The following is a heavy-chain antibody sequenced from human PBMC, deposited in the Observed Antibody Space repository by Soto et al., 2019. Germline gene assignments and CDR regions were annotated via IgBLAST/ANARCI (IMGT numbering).Heavy chain of an antibody. J-gene: IGHJ6*02. Sequence: GGSLRLSCAASGFTSSSYAMSWVRQAPGKGLEWVSAISGSGGSTYYADSVKGRFTISRDNSKNTLYLQMNSLSAEDTAVYYCVKDSGSIVCFIAARPRAMDGWGQGTTVRVSS. CDR3: VKDSGSIVCFIAARPRAMDG. V-gene: IGHV3-23*01. CDR2: ISGSGGST. D-gene: IGHD6-6*01. CDR1: GFTSSSYA.